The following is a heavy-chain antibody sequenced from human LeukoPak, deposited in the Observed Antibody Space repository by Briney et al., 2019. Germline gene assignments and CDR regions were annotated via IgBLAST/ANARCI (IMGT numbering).Heavy chain of an antibody. CDR1: GFTSSSYA. V-gene: IGHV3-23*01. J-gene: IGHJ4*02. CDR2: ISGSGGST. D-gene: IGHD3-22*01. Sequence: PGGSLRLSCAASGFTSSSYAMSWVRQAPGKGLEWVSVISGSGGSTYYADSVKGRFTISRDNSKNTLYLQMNSLRAEDTAVYSCAKDLAEYYYDGSGYYYLDFWGQGTLVTVSS. CDR3: AKDLAEYYYDGSGYYYLDF.